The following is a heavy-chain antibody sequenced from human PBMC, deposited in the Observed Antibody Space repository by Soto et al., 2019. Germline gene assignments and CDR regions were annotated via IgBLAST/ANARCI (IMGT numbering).Heavy chain of an antibody. CDR2: IWYDGSNK. CDR3: ARDVTGANDAFDI. Sequence: QVQLVESGGGVVQPGRSLRLSCAASGITFSSYGMHWVRQAPGKGLEWVAVIWYDGSNKYYADSVKGRFTISRDNSKNTLYLQMNSLRAEDTAVYYCARDVTGANDAFDIWGQGTMVTVSS. D-gene: IGHD1-20*01. J-gene: IGHJ3*02. V-gene: IGHV3-33*01. CDR1: GITFSSYG.